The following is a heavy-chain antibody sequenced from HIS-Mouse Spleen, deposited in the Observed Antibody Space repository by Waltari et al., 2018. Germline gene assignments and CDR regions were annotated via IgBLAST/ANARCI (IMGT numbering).Heavy chain of an antibody. J-gene: IGHJ4*02. Sequence: QVQLVQSGAEVKKPGASVKVSCKASGYTPTDLSMPWVGQAPAKGLEWMGGFDPEDGETIYAQKFQGRVTMTEDTSTDTAYMELSSLRSEDTAVYYCATDRPTSNRHSSSWYDYWGQGTLVTVSS. CDR2: FDPEDGET. CDR1: GYTPTDLS. CDR3: ATDRPTSNRHSSSWYDY. D-gene: IGHD6-13*01. V-gene: IGHV1-24*01.